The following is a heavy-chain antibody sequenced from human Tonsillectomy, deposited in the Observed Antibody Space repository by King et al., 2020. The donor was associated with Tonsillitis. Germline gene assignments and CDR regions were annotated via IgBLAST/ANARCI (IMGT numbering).Heavy chain of an antibody. Sequence: VQLVESGGGLVKPGGSLRLSCAASGFTFSDYYMSWIRQAPGKGLEVISYISGSSDNPNYADSVKGRFTISRDNAKNSLFLQMNSLRADDTAVYYCARDGRYGSGQTDAFDIWGQGTMVTVSS. CDR2: ISGSSDNP. CDR1: GFTFSDYY. D-gene: IGHD3-10*01. J-gene: IGHJ3*02. V-gene: IGHV3-11*05. CDR3: ARDGRYGSGQTDAFDI.